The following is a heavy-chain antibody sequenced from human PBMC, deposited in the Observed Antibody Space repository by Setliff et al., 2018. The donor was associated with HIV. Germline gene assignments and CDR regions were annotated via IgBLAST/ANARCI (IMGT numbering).Heavy chain of an antibody. CDR3: ATGPLERPAGAYYMDV. CDR1: GNTLTELS. Sequence: VKVSCKVSGNTLTELSMHWVRQTPGKGLEWLGSFDPADGEAIYTEKLQGRVTMTEDTSIDTAYMELSSLRSEDTAVYYCATGPLERPAGAYYMDVWGTGTTVTVSS. V-gene: IGHV1-24*01. CDR2: FDPADGEA. J-gene: IGHJ6*03. D-gene: IGHD1-1*01.